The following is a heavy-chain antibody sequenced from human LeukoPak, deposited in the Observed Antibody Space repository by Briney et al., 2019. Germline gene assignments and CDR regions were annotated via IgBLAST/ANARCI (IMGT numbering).Heavy chain of an antibody. CDR3: AKDGGQYYFDY. J-gene: IGHJ4*02. V-gene: IGHV3-30*02. Sequence: GGSLRLSCAASGFTFSSYGMHWVRQAPGKGLEWVAVIWYGGSNKYYADSEKGRFTISRDNSKNTLYLQMNSLRAEDTAVYYCAKDGGQYYFDYWGQGTLVTVSS. CDR2: IWYGGSNK. D-gene: IGHD3-16*01. CDR1: GFTFSSYG.